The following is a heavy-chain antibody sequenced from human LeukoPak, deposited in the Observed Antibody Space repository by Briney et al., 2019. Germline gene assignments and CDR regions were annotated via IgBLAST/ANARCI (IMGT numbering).Heavy chain of an antibody. D-gene: IGHD6-6*01. Sequence: PSETLSLTCTVSGGSISSSSYYWGWIRQPPGKGLEWIGSIYYSGGTYYNPSLKSRVTISVDTSKNQFSLKLSSVTAADTAVYYCARAPPARRGQYYFDYWGQGTLVTVSS. CDR1: GGSISSSSYY. CDR3: ARAPPARRGQYYFDY. J-gene: IGHJ4*02. V-gene: IGHV4-39*07. CDR2: IYYSGGT.